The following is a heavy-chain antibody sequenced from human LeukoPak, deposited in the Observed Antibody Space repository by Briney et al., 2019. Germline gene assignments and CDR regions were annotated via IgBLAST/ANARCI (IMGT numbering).Heavy chain of an antibody. CDR2: NSGSGGST. CDR3: ATYRQGQVRFEC. D-gene: IGHD5-18*01. CDR1: GFPLSSFA. V-gene: IGHV3-23*01. Sequence: GGSLRLSCAASGFPLSSFAMRWVPQAPGKGLEWVSANSGSGGSTYYADSVQGRFTISRDNSKNTLYLQMNCRRAEDTAVYYCATYRQGQVRFECWGQGTLVTVSS. J-gene: IGHJ4*02.